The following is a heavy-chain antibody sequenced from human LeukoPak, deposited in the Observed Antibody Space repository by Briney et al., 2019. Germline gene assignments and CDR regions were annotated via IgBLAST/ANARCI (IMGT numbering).Heavy chain of an antibody. CDR3: ARGLLLFGELFCPFDI. CDR2: IYHSGST. Sequence: PSQTLSLTCAVSGGSISSGDYSWGWIRQPPGKGLEWIGYIYHSGSTYYNPSLKSRVTISVDRSKIQFSLKLSSVTAADTAVYYCARGLLLFGELFCPFDIWGQGTMVTVSS. V-gene: IGHV4-30-2*01. CDR1: GGSISSGDYS. J-gene: IGHJ3*02. D-gene: IGHD3-10*02.